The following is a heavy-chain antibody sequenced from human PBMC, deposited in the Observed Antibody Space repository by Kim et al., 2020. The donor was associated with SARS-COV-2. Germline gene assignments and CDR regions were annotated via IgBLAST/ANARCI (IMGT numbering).Heavy chain of an antibody. CDR1: GFTFSSYA. CDR2: ISGSGGST. J-gene: IGHJ5*02. Sequence: GGSLRLSCAASGFTFSSYAMSWVRQAPGKGLEWVSAISGSGGSTYYADSVKGRFTISRDNSKNTLYLQMNSLRAEDTAVYYCAKYYVYNGSGYSNWFDPWGQGTLVTVSS. D-gene: IGHD3-22*01. V-gene: IGHV3-23*01. CDR3: AKYYVYNGSGYSNWFDP.